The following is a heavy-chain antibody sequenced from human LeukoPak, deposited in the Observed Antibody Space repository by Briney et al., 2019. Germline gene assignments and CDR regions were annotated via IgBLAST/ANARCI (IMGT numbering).Heavy chain of an antibody. CDR1: GGTFSSYA. CDR3: ARGLMAGYFDY. V-gene: IGHV1-69*04. CDR2: IIPILGIA. J-gene: IGHJ4*02. D-gene: IGHD2-8*01. Sequence: GASVKVSCKASGGTFSSYAISWVRQAPGQGLEWMGRIIPILGIADYAQKFQGRVTITADKSTSTAYMELSSLRSEDTAVYYCARGLMAGYFDYWGQGTLVTVSS.